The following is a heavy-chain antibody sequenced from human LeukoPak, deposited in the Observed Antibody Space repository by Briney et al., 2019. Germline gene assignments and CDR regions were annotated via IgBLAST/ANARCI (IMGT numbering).Heavy chain of an antibody. V-gene: IGHV3-74*03. Sequence: SGGSLRLSCEPSGFPFSSYWMLWVRQAPGKGLVWVSRISGDGTIKTYADFVRGRFTISRDDTKNILYLQMNSLKVEDTATYFCSRSQFDYWGRGVLVTVSS. CDR1: GFPFSSYW. CDR2: ISGDGTIK. J-gene: IGHJ4*02. CDR3: SRSQFDY.